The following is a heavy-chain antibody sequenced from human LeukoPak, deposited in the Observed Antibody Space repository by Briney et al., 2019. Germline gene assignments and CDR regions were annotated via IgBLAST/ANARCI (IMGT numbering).Heavy chain of an antibody. Sequence: ASVKVSCKASGYTFTSYDINWVRQATGQGLEWMGWMNPNSGNTGYAQKFQGRVTITRDTSASTAYMELSSLRSEDTAVYYCARDIGSGWGNYFDYWGQGSLVTVSS. CDR1: GYTFTSYD. V-gene: IGHV1-8*01. D-gene: IGHD6-19*01. J-gene: IGHJ4*02. CDR3: ARDIGSGWGNYFDY. CDR2: MNPNSGNT.